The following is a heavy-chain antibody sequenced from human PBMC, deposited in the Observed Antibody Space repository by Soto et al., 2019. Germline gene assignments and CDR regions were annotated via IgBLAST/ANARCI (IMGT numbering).Heavy chain of an antibody. CDR2: ISYIGST. V-gene: IGHV4-39*01. D-gene: IGHD4-4*01. CDR1: GGTISSSTYR. CDR3: ARTEMATVYFDY. J-gene: IGHJ4*02. Sequence: SETMPLPWTVAGGTISSSTYRRSRKSQPPGKGLEWIGTISYIGSTFYNPSLDSRVIISVDTSKNQFSLKLSSVTAADTAVYYCARTEMATVYFDYCGQGTLVTVPS.